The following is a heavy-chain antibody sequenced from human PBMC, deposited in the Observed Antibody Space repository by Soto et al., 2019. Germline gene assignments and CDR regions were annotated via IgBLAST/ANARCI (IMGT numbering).Heavy chain of an antibody. CDR1: GFSLSTSGVG. J-gene: IGHJ4*02. V-gene: IGHV2-5*02. CDR2: IYWDDDK. Sequence: QITLKESGPTLVKPTQTLTLTCTFSGFSLSTSGVGVGWIRQPPGKALEWLALIYWDDDKRYRPSLKSRLTNXRDXSXTQVVLTMTNMDPVDTATYYCAHSLWFGWDTFYFDYWGQGTLVTVSS. D-gene: IGHD3-10*01. CDR3: AHSLWFGWDTFYFDY.